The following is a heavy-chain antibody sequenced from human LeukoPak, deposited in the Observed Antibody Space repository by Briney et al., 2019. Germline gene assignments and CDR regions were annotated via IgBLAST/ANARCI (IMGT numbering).Heavy chain of an antibody. J-gene: IGHJ4*02. V-gene: IGHV3-21*01. CDR2: ISSSGSKI. CDR3: ARALEADY. CDR1: GFAISSYT. Sequence: PGGSLRLSCVASGFAISSYTMNWVRQAPGKGLEWVSSISSSGSKIYYADSVKGRFTVSRDNAKNSLYLQMNSLRAEDTAVYYCARALEADYWGQGTLVTVSS.